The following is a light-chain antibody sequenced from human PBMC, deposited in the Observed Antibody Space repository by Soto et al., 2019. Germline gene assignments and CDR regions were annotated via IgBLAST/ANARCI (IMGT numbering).Light chain of an antibody. CDR1: SSDVGSYNL. J-gene: IGLJ1*01. CDR2: EVS. Sequence: QSVLTQPASVSGSPGQSITISCTGTSSDVGSYNLVSWYQHHPGKAPKLMIFEVSKRPSGVSNRFYGSKSGNTASLTISGLQAEDEAEYYCCSYAGTYVFGTGTKVTVL. CDR3: CSYAGTYV. V-gene: IGLV2-23*02.